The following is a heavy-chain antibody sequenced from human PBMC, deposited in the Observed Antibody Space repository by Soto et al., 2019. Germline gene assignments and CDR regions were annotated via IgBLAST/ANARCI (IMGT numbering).Heavy chain of an antibody. J-gene: IGHJ6*02. Sequence: SETLSLTCTVSGDSISDYYWSWIRQPAGKGLEWIGRFYYSGNTKSNPSLKSRVTMSADTSKNQFSLSLRSVTAADSALYYCARMYNSGFYRPEGDYFLYGMDVWGQGTTVNVSS. CDR3: ARMYNSGFYRPEGDYFLYGMDV. CDR1: GDSISDYY. V-gene: IGHV4-4*07. CDR2: FYYSGNT. D-gene: IGHD6-19*01.